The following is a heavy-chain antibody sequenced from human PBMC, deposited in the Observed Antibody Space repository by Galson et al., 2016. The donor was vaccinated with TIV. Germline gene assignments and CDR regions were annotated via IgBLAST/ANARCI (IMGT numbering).Heavy chain of an antibody. CDR2: IFPDDSDT. D-gene: IGHD3-22*01. CDR1: GYRFSSYW. Sequence: QSGAEVKKPGESLKISCKGSGYRFSSYWIGWVRQRPGKGLEWLGIIFPDDSDTRYSPSLEGQVPFSADKSIMTAYLQWSSLKASDTAIYYCARHFRYSDSSGYHYFDSWGQGTMVTVSS. V-gene: IGHV5-51*01. CDR3: ARHFRYSDSSGYHYFDS. J-gene: IGHJ4*02.